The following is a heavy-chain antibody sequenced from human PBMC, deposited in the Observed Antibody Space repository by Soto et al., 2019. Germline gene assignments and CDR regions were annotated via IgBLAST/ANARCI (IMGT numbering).Heavy chain of an antibody. J-gene: IGHJ6*02. V-gene: IGHV3-9*01. CDR2: ISWNSGSI. D-gene: IGHD3-3*01. CDR1: GFTFDDYA. CDR3: AKDTSITIFGVGYGMDV. Sequence: EVQLVESGGGLVQPGRSLRLSCAASGFTFDDYAMHWVRQAPGKGLEWVSGISWNSGSIGYADSVKGRFTISRDNAKNSLYLQMNSLRAEDTALYYCAKDTSITIFGVGYGMDVWGQGTTVTVSS.